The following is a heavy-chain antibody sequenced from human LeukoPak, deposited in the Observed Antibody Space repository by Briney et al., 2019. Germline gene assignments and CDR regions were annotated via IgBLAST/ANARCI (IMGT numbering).Heavy chain of an antibody. J-gene: IGHJ4*02. CDR3: ARVGTGGSGSYYLDY. V-gene: IGHV3-23*01. CDR1: GFTFSSYG. Sequence: GGSLRLSCAASGFTFSSYGMSWVRQAPGKGLEWVSAISGSGGSTYYADSVKGRFTISRDNAKNTLYLQMNSLRAEDTAVYYCARVGTGGSGSYYLDYWGQGTLVTVSS. CDR2: ISGSGGST. D-gene: IGHD3-10*01.